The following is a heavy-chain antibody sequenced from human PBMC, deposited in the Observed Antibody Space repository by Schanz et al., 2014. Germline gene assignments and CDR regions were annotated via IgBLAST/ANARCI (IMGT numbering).Heavy chain of an antibody. Sequence: EVKLLESGGTLVRPGGSLRLSCAASGFTFSTYAMAWVRQAPGKGLEWVSAISGRDGSTYYADSVRGRFTISRDNSKNTLYLQMNSLRAEDTAVYYCANNWNLDYWGQGTLVTVSS. V-gene: IGHV3-23*01. CDR2: ISGRDGST. D-gene: IGHD1-20*01. CDR3: ANNWNLDY. CDR1: GFTFSTYA. J-gene: IGHJ4*02.